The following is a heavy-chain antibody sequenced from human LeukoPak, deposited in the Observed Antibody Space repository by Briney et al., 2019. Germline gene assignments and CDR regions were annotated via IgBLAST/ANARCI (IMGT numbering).Heavy chain of an antibody. Sequence: PSETLSLTCTVSGGSISSYYWSWIRQPPGKGLEWIGYIYYSGSTNYNPSLTSRVTISVDTSKNQFSLKLSSVTAADTAVYYCAREVAYGDPAALDIWGRGTMVTVSS. CDR2: IYYSGST. V-gene: IGHV4-59*01. D-gene: IGHD4-17*01. CDR1: GGSISSYY. CDR3: AREVAYGDPAALDI. J-gene: IGHJ3*02.